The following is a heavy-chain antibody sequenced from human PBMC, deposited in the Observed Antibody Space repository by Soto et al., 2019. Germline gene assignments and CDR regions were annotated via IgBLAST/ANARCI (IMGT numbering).Heavy chain of an antibody. V-gene: IGHV3-49*03. CDR3: TNDYADHDVGY. Sequence: EVQLVESGGGLVQPGRSLRLSCRGSGFTFGDYVMSWFRQAPGKGLEWVAFIRSKAYGETTEYAASVKGRFIISRDDSRSIAYLQMNSLKTEDTAMYYCTNDYADHDVGYWGQGTRVTVSS. J-gene: IGHJ4*02. CDR1: GFTFGDYV. CDR2: IRSKAYGETT. D-gene: IGHD4-17*01.